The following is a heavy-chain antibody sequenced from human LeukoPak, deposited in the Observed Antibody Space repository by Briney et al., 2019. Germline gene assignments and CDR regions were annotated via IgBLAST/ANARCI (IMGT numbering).Heavy chain of an antibody. V-gene: IGHV4-61*02. CDR2: IYTSGST. D-gene: IGHD4-17*01. CDR1: GGSISSGGYY. Sequence: SETLSLTCTVSGGSISSGGYYWSWIRQPAGKGLEWIGRIYTSGSTNYNPSLKSRVTISVDTSKNQFSLKLSSVTAADTAVYYCARDQGATVTTLGYFDLWGRGTLVTVSS. CDR3: ARDQGATVTTLGYFDL. J-gene: IGHJ2*01.